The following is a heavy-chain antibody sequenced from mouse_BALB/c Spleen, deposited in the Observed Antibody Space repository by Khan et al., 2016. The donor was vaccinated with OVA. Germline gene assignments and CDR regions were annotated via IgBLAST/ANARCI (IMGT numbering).Heavy chain of an antibody. V-gene: IGHV3-2*02. D-gene: IGHD1-1*01. Sequence: EVQLQESGPGLVKPSQSLSLTCTVTGYSITTNYAWDWIRQFPGNKLEWMGYISYSGSTSYNPSFKSRTSITRDTSKNQFFLQLNSVTTEDTATDYCARKNYYGYAVDYWGQGTSVTVSS. CDR1: GYSITTNYA. J-gene: IGHJ4*01. CDR2: ISYSGST. CDR3: ARKNYYGYAVDY.